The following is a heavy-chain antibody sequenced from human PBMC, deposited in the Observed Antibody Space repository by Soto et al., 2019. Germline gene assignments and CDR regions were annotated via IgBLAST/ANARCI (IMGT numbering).Heavy chain of an antibody. V-gene: IGHV4-59*01. D-gene: IGHD2-8*01. J-gene: IGHJ2*01. Sequence: WIWIRQPPGKGLEWMGKIYFSGSTYDHPTLKSRVTISLDTSKNQFSLRLSSVTAADTAVYYCAGAFAGNGAYWYLDLWGRGTLVTVSS. CDR3: AGAFAGNGAYWYLDL. CDR2: IYFSGST.